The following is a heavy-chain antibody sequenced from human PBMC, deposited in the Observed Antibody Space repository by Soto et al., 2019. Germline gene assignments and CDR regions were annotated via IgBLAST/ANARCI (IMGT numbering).Heavy chain of an antibody. Sequence: QVQLQESGPGLVKPSETLSLTCTVSGGSISTYYWSWIRQPPWKGLEWIGYIYYTGSTNYNPSLKSRVTISVDTSKNQFSLKLSSVTAADTAVYYCARASGCSGDSCAFDPWGQGTLVTVSS. J-gene: IGHJ5*02. CDR2: IYYTGST. D-gene: IGHD2-15*01. CDR1: GGSISTYY. CDR3: ARASGCSGDSCAFDP. V-gene: IGHV4-59*01.